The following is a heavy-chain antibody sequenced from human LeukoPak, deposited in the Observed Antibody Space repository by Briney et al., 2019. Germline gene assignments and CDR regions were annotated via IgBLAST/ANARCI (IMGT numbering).Heavy chain of an antibody. CDR2: IYYSGST. CDR3: GRGESSGYVFDY. J-gene: IGHJ4*02. Sequence: SETLSLTCTVSGGSISSYYWSWIRQPPGKGLEGIGYIYYSGSTNYNPSLTGRVTISVDTSKTQFSLKLSSVTAADTAVYYCGRGESSGYVFDYWGQGTPVTVSS. D-gene: IGHD3-22*01. V-gene: IGHV4-59*01. CDR1: GGSISSYY.